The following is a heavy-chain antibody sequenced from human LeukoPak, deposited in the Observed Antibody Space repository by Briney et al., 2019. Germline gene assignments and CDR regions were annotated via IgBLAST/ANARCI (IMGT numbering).Heavy chain of an antibody. CDR3: ARTVGWYNAFDI. CDR1: GGSISSSSYY. V-gene: IGHV4-39*07. J-gene: IGHJ3*02. Sequence: TTSETLSLTCTVSGGSISSSSYYWGWIRQPPGKGLEWIGSIYYSGSTYYNPSLKSRVTISVDTSKNQFSLKLSSVTAADTAVYYCARTVGWYNAFDIWGQGTMVTVSS. CDR2: IYYSGST. D-gene: IGHD6-19*01.